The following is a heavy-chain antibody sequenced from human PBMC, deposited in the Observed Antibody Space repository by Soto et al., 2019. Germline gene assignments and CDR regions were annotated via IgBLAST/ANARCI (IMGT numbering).Heavy chain of an antibody. CDR3: ARVVYNWKGPGAFDI. CDR1: GYTFTSYG. J-gene: IGHJ3*02. Sequence: GASVKVSCKASGYTFTSYGISWVRQAPGQGLEWMGWISAYNGNTNYAQKLQGRVTMTTDTSTSTAYMELRSLRSDDTAVYYCARVVYNWKGPGAFDIWGQGTMVTVSS. V-gene: IGHV1-18*01. D-gene: IGHD1-20*01. CDR2: ISAYNGNT.